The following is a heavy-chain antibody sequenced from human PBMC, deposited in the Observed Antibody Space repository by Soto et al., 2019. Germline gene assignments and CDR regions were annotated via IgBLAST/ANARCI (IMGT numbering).Heavy chain of an antibody. CDR1: GGTFSTYG. J-gene: IGHJ4*02. D-gene: IGHD4-17*01. Sequence: QVQLVQSGAEVKKPGSSVKVSCKASGGTFSTYGMNWVRLAPGQGLEWMGGIIPKFGTTNYAQKFHGRVTITADESTNTAYMERNGLRSEDTAVYFCARELDPYYGGNSLSLDYWCQGTLVTVSS. CDR3: ARELDPYYGGNSLSLDY. V-gene: IGHV1-69*13. CDR2: IIPKFGTT.